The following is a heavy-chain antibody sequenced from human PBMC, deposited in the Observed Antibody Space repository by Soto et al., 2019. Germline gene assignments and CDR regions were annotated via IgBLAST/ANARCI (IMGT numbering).Heavy chain of an antibody. CDR3: ARAREGYYFDY. D-gene: IGHD1-26*01. CDR2: IYYSGST. CDR1: GGSISSGGYY. J-gene: IGHJ4*02. V-gene: IGHV4-31*03. Sequence: TSETLSLTCTVSGGSISSGGYYWSWIRQHPGKGLEWIGYIYYSGSTYYNPSLKSRVTISVDTSKNQFSLKLSSVTAADTAVYYCARAREGYYFDYWGQGTLVTVSS.